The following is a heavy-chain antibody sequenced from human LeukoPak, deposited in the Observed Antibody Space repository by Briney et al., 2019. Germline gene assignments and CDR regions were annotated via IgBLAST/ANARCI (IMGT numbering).Heavy chain of an antibody. CDR1: GGSVSSGSYY. CDR3: ARALMPRTYFVY. CDR2: IYYSGST. V-gene: IGHV4-61*01. Sequence: PSETLSLTCTVSGGSVSSGSYYWSWIRQPPGKGLEWIGYIYYSGSTNYNPSLKSRVTISVDTSKNQFSLKLSSVTAADTAVYYCARALMPRTYFVYWGQGTLVTVSS. J-gene: IGHJ4*02. D-gene: IGHD2-2*01.